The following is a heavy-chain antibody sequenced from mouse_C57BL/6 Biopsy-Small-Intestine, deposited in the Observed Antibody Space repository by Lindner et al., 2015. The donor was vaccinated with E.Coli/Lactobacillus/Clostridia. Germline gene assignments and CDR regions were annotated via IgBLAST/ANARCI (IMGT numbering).Heavy chain of an antibody. J-gene: IGHJ3*01. CDR1: GYTFTEYT. CDR3: ARHEEGDFAWFAY. CDR2: FYPRSDII. D-gene: IGHD3-3*01. Sequence: QLQESGAELVKPGASVKLSCKASGYTFTEYTIHWVKQRPGQGLEWIGWFYPRSDIIKYNEKFKDKATLTADKSSSTVYMELSRLTSEDSAVYFCARHEEGDFAWFAYWGQGTLVTVSA. V-gene: IGHV1-62-2*01.